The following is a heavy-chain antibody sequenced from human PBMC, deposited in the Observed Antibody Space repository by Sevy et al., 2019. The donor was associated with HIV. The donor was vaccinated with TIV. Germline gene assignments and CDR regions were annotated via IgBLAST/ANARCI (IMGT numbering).Heavy chain of an antibody. CDR1: GFTFSNAW. D-gene: IGHD2-15*01. CDR3: TTEGLYCSGGSCYSEGFDY. J-gene: IGHJ4*02. CDR2: IKSKTDGGTT. Sequence: GGSLILSCAASGFTFSNAWMSWVRQAPGKGLEWVGRIKSKTDGGTTDYAAPVKGRFTISRDDSKNTLSLQMNSLKTEDTAVYYCTTEGLYCSGGSCYSEGFDYWGQGTLVTVSS. V-gene: IGHV3-15*01.